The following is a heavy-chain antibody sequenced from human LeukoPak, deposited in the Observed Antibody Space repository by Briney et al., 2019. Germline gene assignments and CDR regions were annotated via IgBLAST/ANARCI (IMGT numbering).Heavy chain of an antibody. CDR3: ARSYYYDFWSGYYFDY. J-gene: IGHJ4*02. Sequence: APETLSLTCTVSGGSISSYYWSWIRQPPGKGLEWIGYIYYSGSTNYNPSLKSRVTISVDTSKNQFSLKLSSVTAADTAVYYCARSYYYDFWSGYYFDYWGQGTLVTVSS. V-gene: IGHV4-59*01. CDR1: GGSISSYY. CDR2: IYYSGST. D-gene: IGHD3-3*01.